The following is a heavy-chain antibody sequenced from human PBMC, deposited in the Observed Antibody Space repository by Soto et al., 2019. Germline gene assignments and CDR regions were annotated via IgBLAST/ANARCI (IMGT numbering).Heavy chain of an antibody. CDR3: ASRSSSWYALPYYYYGMDV. V-gene: IGHV3-30-3*01. Sequence: QVQLVESGGGVVQPGRSLRLSCAASGFTFSSYAMHWVRQAPGKGLEWVAVISYDGSNKYYADSVKGRFTISRDNSKNTLYLQMNSVRAEDTAVYYCASRSSSWYALPYYYYGMDVWGQGTTVTVSS. J-gene: IGHJ6*02. CDR1: GFTFSSYA. CDR2: ISYDGSNK. D-gene: IGHD6-13*01.